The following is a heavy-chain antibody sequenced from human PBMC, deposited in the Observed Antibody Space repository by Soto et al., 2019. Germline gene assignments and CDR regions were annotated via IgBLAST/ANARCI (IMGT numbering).Heavy chain of an antibody. CDR3: AMIRASLYGMDV. V-gene: IGHV1-18*01. J-gene: IGHJ6*02. Sequence: QVQLVQSRAEVKKPGASVKVSFQSSGYTFTRNGINWVRQAPGQGLEWMGWISPYNGDTYYSQKVQGKVTMTPDPSTSTAYMELRSLRYDDTAVYYCAMIRASLYGMDVWGQGTTVTVSS. D-gene: IGHD3-22*01. CDR1: GYTFTRNG. CDR2: ISPYNGDT.